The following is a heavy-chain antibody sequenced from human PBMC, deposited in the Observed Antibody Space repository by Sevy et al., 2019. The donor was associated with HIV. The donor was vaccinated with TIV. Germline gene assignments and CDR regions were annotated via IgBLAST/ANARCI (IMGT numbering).Heavy chain of an antibody. D-gene: IGHD1-1*01. Sequence: SETLSLTCTVSGGSINSRGFYWGWIRQPPGRGLEWIASAYYSGSTYYNTSLQSRVTLSVDTSKNQFSLRLTSVTASDTAFYYCARHGCRTWEQLTYFDSWGQGTLVTVSS. V-gene: IGHV4-39*01. CDR2: AYYSGST. CDR1: GGSINSRGFY. CDR3: ARHGCRTWEQLTYFDS. J-gene: IGHJ4*02.